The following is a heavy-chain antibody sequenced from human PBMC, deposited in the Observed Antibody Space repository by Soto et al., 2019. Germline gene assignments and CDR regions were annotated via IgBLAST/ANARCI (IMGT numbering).Heavy chain of an antibody. CDR2: LDAEDGET. J-gene: IGHJ4*02. V-gene: IGHV1-24*01. Sequence: ASVKVSCKVSGYSLSDLSIHWVRQAPGKGLGWMGGLDAEDGETIYAQKLQGRGTMTEDTSTDTAYMGLSSLTSEDTAMYYCATLPRTIERTPAAIWSFDSWGQGTLVTVSS. D-gene: IGHD2-2*01. CDR1: GYSLSDLS. CDR3: ATLPRTIERTPAAIWSFDS.